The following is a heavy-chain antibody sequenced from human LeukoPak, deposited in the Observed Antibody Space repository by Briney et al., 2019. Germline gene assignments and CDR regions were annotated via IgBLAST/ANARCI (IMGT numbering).Heavy chain of an antibody. V-gene: IGHV1-2*02. Sequence: ASVNVSCKVSGGTFSSYAISWVRQAPGQGLEWMGWINPNSGDTHYIQKFQDRVTMTRDTSISTAYMDLSSLTSDDTAIYYCAIEVYYHDTNSFVYWGQGTLVTVSS. CDR2: INPNSGDT. CDR3: AIEVYYHDTNSFVY. J-gene: IGHJ4*02. D-gene: IGHD3-22*01. CDR1: GGTFSSYA.